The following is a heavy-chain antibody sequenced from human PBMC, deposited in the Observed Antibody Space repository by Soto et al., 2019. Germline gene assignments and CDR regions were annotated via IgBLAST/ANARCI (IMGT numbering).Heavy chain of an antibody. V-gene: IGHV1-8*01. CDR3: AHSPWGAAPDY. J-gene: IGHJ4*02. Sequence: ASVKVSCKASGYTFTSYDINWVRQATGQGLEWLGWMNPNSGNTGYAQKFQGRVTMTRNTSINTAYMELSSLRSDDTAFYYCAHSPWGAAPDYWGQGTPVTVSS. CDR2: MNPNSGNT. D-gene: IGHD3-16*01. CDR1: GYTFTSYD.